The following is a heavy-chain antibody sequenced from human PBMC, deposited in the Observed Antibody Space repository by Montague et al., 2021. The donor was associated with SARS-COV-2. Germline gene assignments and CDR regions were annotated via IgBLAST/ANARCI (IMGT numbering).Heavy chain of an antibody. CDR1: GGSISSSSYY. D-gene: IGHD4/OR15-4a*01. J-gene: IGHJ4*02. CDR3: ARVISAVSGANCYFDY. Sequence: SETLSLTCTVSGGSISSSSYYWGWIHQPPGKGLEWIGNVFYSGSTFYXPSLKSRVTISVDTSRNQFSLNLDSVTASDTAMYYCARVISAVSGANCYFDYWGQGTLVTVSS. V-gene: IGHV4-39*07. CDR2: VFYSGST.